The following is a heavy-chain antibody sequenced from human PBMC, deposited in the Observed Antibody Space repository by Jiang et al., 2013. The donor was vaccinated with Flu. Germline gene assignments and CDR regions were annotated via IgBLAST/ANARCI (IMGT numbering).Heavy chain of an antibody. CDR1: SFTSYW. Sequence: SFTSYWIGWVRQMPGKGLEWMGIIYPGDSDTRYSPSFQGQVTISADKSISTAYLQWSSLKASDTAMYYCARPPSIAAPGIGYWGQGTLVTVSS. CDR2: IYPGDSDT. D-gene: IGHD6-13*01. J-gene: IGHJ4*02. CDR3: ARPPSIAAPGIGY. V-gene: IGHV5-51*01.